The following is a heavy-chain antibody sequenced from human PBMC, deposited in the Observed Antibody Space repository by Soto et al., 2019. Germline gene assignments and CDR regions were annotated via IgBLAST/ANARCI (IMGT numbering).Heavy chain of an antibody. CDR1: GGTFSSYA. CDR3: ARGRPALTGYYIGYFDY. J-gene: IGHJ4*02. CDR2: IIPIFGTA. Sequence: QVQLVQSGAEVKKPGSSVKVSCKASGGTFSSYAISWVRQAPGQGLEWMGGIIPIFGTANYAQKFQGRVTITADESTSTAYMELSSLRSEDTTVYYCARGRPALTGYYIGYFDYWGQGTLVTVSS. D-gene: IGHD3-9*01. V-gene: IGHV1-69*01.